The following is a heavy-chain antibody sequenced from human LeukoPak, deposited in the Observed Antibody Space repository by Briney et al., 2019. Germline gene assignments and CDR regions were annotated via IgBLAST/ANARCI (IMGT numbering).Heavy chain of an antibody. J-gene: IGHJ4*02. CDR2: TSASAGNT. V-gene: IGHV3-23*01. CDR3: AKGFPYSNQGIDY. Sequence: PGGSLRLSCAASGFTFSSYAMSWARQAPGKGLEWVSGTSASAGNTDYADSVKGRFTISRDNSENTLYLEMNSLRAEDTAVYYCAKGFPYSNQGIDYWGQGTLVTVSS. CDR1: GFTFSSYA. D-gene: IGHD6-13*01.